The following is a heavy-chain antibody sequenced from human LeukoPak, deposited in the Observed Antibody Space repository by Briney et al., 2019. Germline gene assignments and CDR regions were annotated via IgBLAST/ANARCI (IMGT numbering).Heavy chain of an antibody. D-gene: IGHD6-19*01. CDR2: ISSSGDYI. V-gene: IGHV3-21*06. Sequence: PGGSLRLSCAASGFTVSSNYMSWVRQAPGKGLEWVSSISSSGDYIYYADSVQGRFTISRDSAKNSIYLQMNSLRVGDTAVYYCARNGDSGGWFFASDYWGQGTLVTVSS. CDR3: ARNGDSGGWFFASDY. J-gene: IGHJ4*02. CDR1: GFTVSSNY.